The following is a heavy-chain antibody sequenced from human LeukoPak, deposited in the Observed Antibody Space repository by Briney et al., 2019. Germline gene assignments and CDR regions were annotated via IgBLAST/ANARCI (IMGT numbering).Heavy chain of an antibody. Sequence: ASVRVSCKASGYTFTGYYMHWVRQAPGQGLEWMGWINPNSGGTNYAQKFQGRVTMIRDTSVSTAYMELSRLRSDDTAVYYCARHFKGIAVAGTADYWGQGTLVTVSS. V-gene: IGHV1-2*02. CDR1: GYTFTGYY. D-gene: IGHD6-19*01. J-gene: IGHJ4*02. CDR3: ARHFKGIAVAGTADY. CDR2: INPNSGGT.